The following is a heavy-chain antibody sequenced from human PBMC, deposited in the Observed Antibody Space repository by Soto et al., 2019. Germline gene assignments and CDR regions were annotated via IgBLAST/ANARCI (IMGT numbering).Heavy chain of an antibody. D-gene: IGHD6-13*01. CDR2: MNPNSGNT. CDR1: GYRFTSYD. V-gene: IGHV1-8*01. J-gene: IGHJ5*02. CDR3: VRRHVSATGIDWFDP. Sequence: ASVKVSCKASGYRFTSYDINWVRQATGQGLEWMGWMNPNSGNTGYAQKFRGRVTMTRNTSISTAYMELSSLGSEDTAVYYCVRRHVSATGIDWFDPWGQGTLVTVSS.